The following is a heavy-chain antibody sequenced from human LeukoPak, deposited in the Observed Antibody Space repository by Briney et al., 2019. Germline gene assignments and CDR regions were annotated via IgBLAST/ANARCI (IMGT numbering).Heavy chain of an antibody. V-gene: IGHV1-18*01. J-gene: IGHJ4*02. CDR1: GYTFSSYS. Sequence: ASVKVSCKASGYTFSSYSINWVRQAPGQGLEWMGWISTYNGNTNYAQKLQGRATMTTDTSTSTAYMELRSLRSDDTAVYYCAEDRWMDGSSSFDNWGQGTLVTVSS. D-gene: IGHD6-6*01. CDR2: ISTYNGNT. CDR3: AEDRWMDGSSSFDN.